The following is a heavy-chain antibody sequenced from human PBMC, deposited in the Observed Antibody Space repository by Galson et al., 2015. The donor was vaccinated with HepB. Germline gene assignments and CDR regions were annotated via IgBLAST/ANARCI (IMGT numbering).Heavy chain of an antibody. CDR3: ARDMLTKVLAY. J-gene: IGHJ4*02. V-gene: IGHV4-39*07. CDR1: GGSFTSSSYY. CDR2: IYHSQNTYFSRSI. D-gene: IGHD4-17*01. Sequence: SETLSLTCTVSGGSFTSSSYYWGWVRQSPGKGLEWIGSIYHSQNTYFSRSIYYNPSLESRVTISEDSSKKQFSLKLNSVTAADTAMYYCARDMLTKVLAYWSQGTWVTVSS.